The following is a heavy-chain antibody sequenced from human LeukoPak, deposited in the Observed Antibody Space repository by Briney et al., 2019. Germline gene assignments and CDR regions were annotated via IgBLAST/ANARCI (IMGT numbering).Heavy chain of an antibody. J-gene: IGHJ4*02. CDR1: GFTFSSYA. CDR2: VSGSGGST. CDR3: AKDPMRSSWYGYYFDY. V-gene: IGHV3-23*01. D-gene: IGHD6-13*01. Sequence: GGSLRLSCAASGFTFSSYAMSWVRQAPGKGLEWVSAVSGSGGSTYYADSVKGRFTISRDNSKNTLYLQMNSLRAEDTAVYYCAKDPMRSSWYGYYFDYWGQGTLVTVSS.